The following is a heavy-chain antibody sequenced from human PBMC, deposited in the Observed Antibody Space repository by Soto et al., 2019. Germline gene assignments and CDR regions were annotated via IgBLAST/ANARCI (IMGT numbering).Heavy chain of an antibody. D-gene: IGHD6-6*01. CDR2: IYPGDSDT. J-gene: IGHJ4*02. CDR1: GYXLTSYW. V-gene: IGHV5-51*01. CDR3: ARYRARPRECNFDY. Sequence: PGESLKIACKGSGYXLTSYWTAWVRQMPGKGLEWMGIIYPGDSDTRYSPSFQGQVTISADKSISTAYLQWSSLKASDTAMYYCARYRARPRECNFDYWGQGTLVTVSS.